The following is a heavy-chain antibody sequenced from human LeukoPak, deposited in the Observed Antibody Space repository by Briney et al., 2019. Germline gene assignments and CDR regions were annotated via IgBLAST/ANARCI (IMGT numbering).Heavy chain of an antibody. V-gene: IGHV3-74*01. J-gene: IGHJ4*02. Sequence: GGSLRLSCAASGFTFSSYWMHWVRHAAGKGVVWVSRINSDGSSTNYADSVKGRFTISRDNAKNTLYLQMNSLRAEDTAVYYCARVDYYYGSGSYYPLGYFDYWGQGTLVTVSS. CDR3: ARVDYYYGSGSYYPLGYFDY. CDR1: GFTFSSYW. D-gene: IGHD3-10*01. CDR2: INSDGSST.